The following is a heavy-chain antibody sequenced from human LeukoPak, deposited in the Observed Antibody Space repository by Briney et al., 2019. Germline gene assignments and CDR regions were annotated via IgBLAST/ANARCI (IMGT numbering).Heavy chain of an antibody. D-gene: IGHD4-17*01. Sequence: GASVKVSCKVSGYTLTELSMHWVRQAPGKGLEWMGGFDPEDGETIYAQKFQGRVTMTEDTSTDTAYMELSSLRSEDTAVYYCATPHLFSRKRDDYGDYILDYWGQGTLVTVSS. CDR1: GYTLTELS. CDR2: FDPEDGET. J-gene: IGHJ4*02. V-gene: IGHV1-24*01. CDR3: ATPHLFSRKRDDYGDYILDY.